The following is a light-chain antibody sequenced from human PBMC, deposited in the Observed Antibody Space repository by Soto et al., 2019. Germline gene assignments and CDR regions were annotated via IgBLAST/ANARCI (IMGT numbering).Light chain of an antibody. CDR1: QSVSSY. Sequence: EIVLTQSPATLSLSPGERATLSCRASQSVSSYLAWYQQKPGQAPRLLIYDASNRATGIPARFSGSGSGTDFTLTISSLEPEEFAVYYCPQRSNWPPTFGQGTKLEIK. CDR3: PQRSNWPPT. CDR2: DAS. J-gene: IGKJ2*01. V-gene: IGKV3-11*01.